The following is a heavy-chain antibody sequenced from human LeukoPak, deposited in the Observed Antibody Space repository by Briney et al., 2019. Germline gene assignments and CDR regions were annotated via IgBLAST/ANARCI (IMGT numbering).Heavy chain of an antibody. CDR3: ARDLGCRTSTNCYEGYFDY. D-gene: IGHD2-2*01. CDR1: GYTFTSYD. J-gene: IGHJ4*02. CDR2: MNPNSGDT. Sequence: ASVKVSCKASGYTFTSYDINWVRQATGQGLEWMGWMNPNSGDTGYAQKFQGRVTMTRNTSISTAYMELNSLRAEDTAVYYCARDLGCRTSTNCYEGYFDYWGQGTLVTVSS. V-gene: IGHV1-8*01.